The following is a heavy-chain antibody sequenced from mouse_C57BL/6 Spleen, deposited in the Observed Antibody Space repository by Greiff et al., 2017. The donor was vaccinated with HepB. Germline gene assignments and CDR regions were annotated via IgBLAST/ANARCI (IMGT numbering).Heavy chain of an antibody. J-gene: IGHJ2*01. V-gene: IGHV1-76*01. CDR1: GYTFTDYY. CDR2: IYPGSGNT. Sequence: VQLQQSGAELVRPGASVKLSCKASGYTFTDYYINWVKQRPGQGLEWIARIYPGSGNTYYNEKFKGKATLTAEKSSSSAYMQLSSLTSEDSAVYFCAREKAYYYGSSSSFDYWGQGTTLTVSS. CDR3: AREKAYYYGSSSSFDY. D-gene: IGHD1-1*01.